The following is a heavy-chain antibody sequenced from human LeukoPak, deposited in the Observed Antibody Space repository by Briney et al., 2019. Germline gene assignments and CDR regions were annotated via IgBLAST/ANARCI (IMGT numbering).Heavy chain of an antibody. V-gene: IGHV4-38-2*02. CDR3: ARAGGQQLVLGFDY. Sequence: SETLSLTCTVSGYSISSGYYWGWIRQPPGKGLEWIGSIYHSGSTFYNPSLKSRVTISVDTSKNQFSLKLSSVTAADTAVYYCARAGGQQLVLGFDYWGQGTLVTVSS. CDR1: GYSISSGYY. D-gene: IGHD6-13*01. CDR2: IYHSGST. J-gene: IGHJ4*02.